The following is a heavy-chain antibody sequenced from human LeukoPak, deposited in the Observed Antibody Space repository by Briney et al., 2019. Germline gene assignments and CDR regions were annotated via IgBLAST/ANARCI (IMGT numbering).Heavy chain of an antibody. D-gene: IGHD5/OR15-5a*01. V-gene: IGHV4-34*01. CDR3: ARSRVYPFGFRYYFDY. CDR1: GGSFSGYY. CDR2: INHSGST. J-gene: IGHJ4*02. Sequence: SETLSLTCAVYGGSFSGYYWSWIRQPPGKGLEWIGEINHSGSTNYNPSLKSRVTISVDTSKNQFSLKLSSETAADTAVYYCARSRVYPFGFRYYFDYWGQGTLVTVSS.